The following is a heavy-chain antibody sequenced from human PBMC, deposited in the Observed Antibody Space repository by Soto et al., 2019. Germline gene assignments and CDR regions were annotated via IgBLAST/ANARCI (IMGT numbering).Heavy chain of an antibody. CDR3: TRIGDYRKGGT. CDR1: GFTFSDYG. D-gene: IGHD3-10*01. V-gene: IGHV3-49*03. Sequence: GGSLRLSCTASGFTFSDYGMSWSRQAPGKGLEWLGFVRRKANGGTTEYAASVKGRFTISRDDSKSIAYLQMDSLKTDDTAVYYCTRIGDYRKGGTWGQGTLVNVSS. J-gene: IGHJ5*02. CDR2: VRRKANGGTT.